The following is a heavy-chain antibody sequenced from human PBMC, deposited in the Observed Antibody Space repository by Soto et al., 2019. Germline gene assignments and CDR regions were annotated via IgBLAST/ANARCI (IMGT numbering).Heavy chain of an antibody. J-gene: IGHJ3*02. CDR2: ISPYNGRT. CDR1: GYTFTNYG. D-gene: IGHD2-15*01. CDR3: ARDIYGGNCCDAFDI. V-gene: IGHV1-18*01. Sequence: QAQLAQSGAEVKKPGASVNISCKASGYTFTNYGFIWVRQAPGHGLEWVGWISPYNGRTEYAQKFQGRVTMTRDKPTSTAYRELRSLTSDDTAVYYCARDIYGGNCCDAFDIWGQGTMVTVSS.